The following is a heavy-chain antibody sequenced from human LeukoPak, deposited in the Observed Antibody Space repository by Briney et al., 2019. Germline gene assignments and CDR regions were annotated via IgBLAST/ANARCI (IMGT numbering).Heavy chain of an antibody. Sequence: SETLSLTCGAYGLSFTGNYWSWIRQPPGKRPEWIGEINDDGYTNYNPSLRSRVTISLDTSENHLSLRLTSVTAADTAVYYCARSRCGHTDDICYNHWGQGTLVTVSS. CDR3: ARSRCGHTDDICYNH. V-gene: IGHV4-34*01. D-gene: IGHD2-2*02. CDR1: GLSFTGNY. J-gene: IGHJ4*02. CDR2: INDDGYT.